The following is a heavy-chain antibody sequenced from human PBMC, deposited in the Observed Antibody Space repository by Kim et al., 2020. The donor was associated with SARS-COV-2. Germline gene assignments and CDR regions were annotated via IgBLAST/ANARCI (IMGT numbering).Heavy chain of an antibody. CDR3: AKDYYGSGIYYGGYFQH. Sequence: LSLTCAASGFTFSSYAMSWVRQAPGKGLEWVSAISGSGGSTYYADSVKGRFTISRDNSKNTLYLQMNSLRAEDTAVYYCAKDYYGSGIYYGGYFQHWGQSTRVTVST. J-gene: IGHJ1*01. V-gene: IGHV3-23*01. CDR2: ISGSGGST. CDR1: GFTFSSYA. D-gene: IGHD3-10*01.